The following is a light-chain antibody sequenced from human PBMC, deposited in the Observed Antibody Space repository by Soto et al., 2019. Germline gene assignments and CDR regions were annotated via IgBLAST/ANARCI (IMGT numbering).Light chain of an antibody. Sequence: SALTQPASVSGSPGQSITISCTGTSSDVGGYNYVSWYQQHPGKAPKLMIYDVSNRPSGVSNRFSGSKSGNTASLTISGLQAEDEADYYCSSYTSSSTRLFGGGTQLTVL. V-gene: IGLV2-14*01. CDR2: DVS. CDR1: SSDVGGYNY. CDR3: SSYTSSSTRL. J-gene: IGLJ2*01.